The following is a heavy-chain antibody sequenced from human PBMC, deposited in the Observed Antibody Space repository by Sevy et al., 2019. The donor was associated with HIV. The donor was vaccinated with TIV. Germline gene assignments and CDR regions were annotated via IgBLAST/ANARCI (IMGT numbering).Heavy chain of an antibody. J-gene: IGHJ4*02. D-gene: IGHD5-12*01. CDR2: IKQDGSEK. V-gene: IGHV3-7*03. Sequence: GGSLRLSCAASGFTFSSYWMSWVRQAPGKGLEWVANIKQDGSEKYYVDSVKGRFTISRDNAKNSLYLQMNSLRAEDTAVYYCARDIMATTGRTAAADYWGQGTLVTVSS. CDR3: ARDIMATTGRTAAADY. CDR1: GFTFSSYW.